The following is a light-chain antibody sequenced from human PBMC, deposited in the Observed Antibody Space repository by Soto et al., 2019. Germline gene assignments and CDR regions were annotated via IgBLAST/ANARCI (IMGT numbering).Light chain of an antibody. V-gene: IGLV2-14*01. Sequence: SVLTQPASVSGSPGQSITISCTGTSRDVGGYNSVSWYQQHPGKAPKLMIYEVTNRPSGVSNRFSGSKSGNTASLTISGLQAEDEADYYCSSYTSGSTYVFGTGTKVTVL. J-gene: IGLJ1*01. CDR2: EVT. CDR3: SSYTSGSTYV. CDR1: SRDVGGYNS.